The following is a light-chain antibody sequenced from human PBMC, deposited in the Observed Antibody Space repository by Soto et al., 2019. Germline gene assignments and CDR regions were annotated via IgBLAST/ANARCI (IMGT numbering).Light chain of an antibody. CDR3: QTWGTGIRV. V-gene: IGLV4-69*01. Sequence: QPVLTQSPSAPASLGASVKLTCTLSSGHSSYAIAWHQQQPEKGPRYLMKLNSDGSHTKGDGIPDRFSGSSSGAERYLTISSLQSEDEADYYCQTWGTGIRVFGGGTKVTVL. J-gene: IGLJ3*02. CDR2: LNSDGSH. CDR1: SGHSSYA.